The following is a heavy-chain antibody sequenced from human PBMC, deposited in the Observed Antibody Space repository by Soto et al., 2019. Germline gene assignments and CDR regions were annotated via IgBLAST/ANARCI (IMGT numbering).Heavy chain of an antibody. V-gene: IGHV4-4*02. CDR1: SGSISSSNW. CDR2: IYHSGST. D-gene: IGHD3-16*01. J-gene: IGHJ4*02. Sequence: QVQLQESGPGLVKPSGTLSLTCAVSSGSISSSNWWSWVRQPPGKGLEWIGEIYHSGSTNYNPSRKRRVTISVDKSKNQFSLKLSSVTAADTAVYYCASGTVGGDYFDYWGQGTLVTVSS. CDR3: ASGTVGGDYFDY.